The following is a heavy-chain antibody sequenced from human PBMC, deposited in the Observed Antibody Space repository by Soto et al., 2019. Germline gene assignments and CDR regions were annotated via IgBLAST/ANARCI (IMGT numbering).Heavy chain of an antibody. V-gene: IGHV1-3*01. Sequence: QVQLVQSGAEVKKPGASVQVSCKASGYTFTSYAMHWVRQAPGQRLEWMGWINAGNGNTKYSQKFQGRVTITRDTSASTAYMELSSLRSEDTAVYYCARDMGFGLSDYWGQGTLVTVSS. J-gene: IGHJ4*02. CDR1: GYTFTSYA. CDR2: INAGNGNT. CDR3: ARDMGFGLSDY. D-gene: IGHD3-10*01.